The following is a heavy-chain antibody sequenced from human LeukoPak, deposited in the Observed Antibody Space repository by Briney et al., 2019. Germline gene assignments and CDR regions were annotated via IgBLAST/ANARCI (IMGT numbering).Heavy chain of an antibody. CDR1: GFTFSSYG. Sequence: PGGSLRLSCTTSGFTFSSYGMHWVRQAPGKGLEWVAFMLYDGNNKYYADSVKGRFTTSRDNSKNTLYLQMNSLRSEDTAMYYCATVRAAAAGSGFDPWGQGTLVTVSS. D-gene: IGHD2-15*01. CDR3: ATVRAAAAGSGFDP. V-gene: IGHV3-30*02. J-gene: IGHJ5*02. CDR2: MLYDGNNK.